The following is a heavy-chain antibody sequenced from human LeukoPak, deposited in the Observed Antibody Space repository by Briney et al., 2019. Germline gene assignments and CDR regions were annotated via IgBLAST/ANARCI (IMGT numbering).Heavy chain of an antibody. CDR2: ISSSGSTI. Sequence: GGSLRLSCAASGFTFSSYEMNWVRQAPGKGLEWVSYISSSGSTIYYADSVKGRFTTSRDNAKNSLYVQMNSLRAEDTAVYYCAREGRSGYDLTGYYGMDVWGKGTTVTVSS. V-gene: IGHV3-48*03. D-gene: IGHD5-12*01. CDR1: GFTFSSYE. CDR3: AREGRSGYDLTGYYGMDV. J-gene: IGHJ6*04.